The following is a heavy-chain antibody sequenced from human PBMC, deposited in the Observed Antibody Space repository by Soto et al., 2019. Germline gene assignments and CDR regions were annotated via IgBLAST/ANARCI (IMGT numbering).Heavy chain of an antibody. J-gene: IGHJ6*02. CDR1: GYTFTGYY. D-gene: IGHD2-2*01. Sequence: ASVKVSCKASGYTFTGYYMHWVRQAPGQGLEWMGWINPNSGGTNYAQKFQGRVTMTRDTSISTAYMELSRLRSDDTAVYYCARDLEDIVVVPAPYGMDVWGQGPMVTASS. CDR3: ARDLEDIVVVPAPYGMDV. V-gene: IGHV1-2*02. CDR2: INPNSGGT.